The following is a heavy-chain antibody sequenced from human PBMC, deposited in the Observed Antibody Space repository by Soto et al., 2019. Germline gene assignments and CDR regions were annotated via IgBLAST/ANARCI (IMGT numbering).Heavy chain of an antibody. CDR1: GYTFTSYC. CDR3: ARVTDYYDSSGPVDY. J-gene: IGHJ4*02. Sequence: ASVKVSCKASGYTFTSYCMHWVRQAPGQGLEWMGIINPSGGSTSYAQKFQGRVTMTTDTSTSTAYMELRSLRSDDTAVYYCARVTDYYDSSGPVDYWGQGILVTVSS. V-gene: IGHV1-46*01. D-gene: IGHD3-22*01. CDR2: INPSGGST.